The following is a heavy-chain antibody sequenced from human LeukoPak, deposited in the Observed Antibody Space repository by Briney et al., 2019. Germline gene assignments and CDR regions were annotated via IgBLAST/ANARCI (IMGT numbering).Heavy chain of an antibody. J-gene: IGHJ4*02. Sequence: PSETLSLTCSVSGYSVSSGYDWGWIRQPPGKGLEWIGNIYEAANTYYNPSLKSRVTISLETSKNQFTLRLRSVTAADTAVYYCTRDNRLRWESFYWGQGTLVTVSS. D-gene: IGHD4-23*01. CDR2: IYEAANT. CDR3: TRDNRLRWESFY. V-gene: IGHV4-38-2*02. CDR1: GYSVSSGYD.